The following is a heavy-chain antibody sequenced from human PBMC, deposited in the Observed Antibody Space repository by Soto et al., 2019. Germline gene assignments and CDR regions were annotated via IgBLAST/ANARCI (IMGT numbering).Heavy chain of an antibody. CDR1: GGTFSGYA. V-gene: IGHV1-69*01. J-gene: IGHJ4*02. Sequence: QVQLVQSGAEVKKPGSSVKVSCKASGGTFSGYAISWVRQAPGQGLEWMGEIIPMFGTSNYAQKFQGRVTITAGEFTSTAYMELSSLRSEDTAVYYCARGSCSSTSCYKEYYFDLWGQGTLVTVSS. CDR3: ARGSCSSTSCYKEYYFDL. CDR2: IIPMFGTS. D-gene: IGHD2-2*02.